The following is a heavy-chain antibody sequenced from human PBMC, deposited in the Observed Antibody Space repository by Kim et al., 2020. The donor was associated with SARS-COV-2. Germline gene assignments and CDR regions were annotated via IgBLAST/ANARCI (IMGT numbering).Heavy chain of an antibody. D-gene: IGHD1-26*01. CDR1: GFPFNTFD. J-gene: IGHJ4*02. V-gene: IGHV3-23*01. CDR3: VKGAWLDY. CDR2: ILGNNGRT. Sequence: GGSLRLSCVASGFPFNTFDMTWVRQAPGKGLEWVSLILGNNGRTYYADSVNGRFTISKDNSKHTLYLQMNTLRVEDTAIYYCVKGAWLDYWGQGTLVTVSS.